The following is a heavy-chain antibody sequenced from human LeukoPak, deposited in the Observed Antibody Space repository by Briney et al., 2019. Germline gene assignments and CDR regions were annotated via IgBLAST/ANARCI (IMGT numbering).Heavy chain of an antibody. Sequence: WASVKVSCKASGYTFTSYGISWVRQAPGQGLEWMGWISAYNGNTNYAQKLQGRVTMTTDTSTSTAYMELRSLRSDDTAVYYCARPDDYGDYGDYYYGMDVWGQGTTVTVSS. J-gene: IGHJ6*02. D-gene: IGHD4-17*01. CDR1: GYTFTSYG. CDR3: ARPDDYGDYGDYYYGMDV. V-gene: IGHV1-18*01. CDR2: ISAYNGNT.